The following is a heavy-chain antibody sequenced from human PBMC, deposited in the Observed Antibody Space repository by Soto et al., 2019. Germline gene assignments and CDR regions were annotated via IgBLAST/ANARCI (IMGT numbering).Heavy chain of an antibody. Sequence: EVQLVESGGGLVQPGGSLRLSCAASGFTVSSNYMSWVRQAPGKGLEWVSVIYSGGSTYYADSVKGRFTISRHNSKNTLYLQMNSRRAEDTAVYYCASVITTYAFDIWGQGTMVTVSS. CDR3: ASVITTYAFDI. D-gene: IGHD3-22*01. CDR2: IYSGGST. V-gene: IGHV3-53*04. CDR1: GFTVSSNY. J-gene: IGHJ3*02.